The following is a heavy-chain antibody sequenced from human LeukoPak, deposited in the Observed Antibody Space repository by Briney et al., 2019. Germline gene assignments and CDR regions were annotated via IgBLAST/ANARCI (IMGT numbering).Heavy chain of an antibody. V-gene: IGHV3-48*04. J-gene: IGHJ4*02. Sequence: PGGSLRLSCAASGFTFSSYSMNWVRQAPGKGLEWVSYISSSSSTIYYADSVKGRFTISRDNAKNSLYLQMNSLRAEDTAVYYCARDTAVSDFDYWGRGTLVTVSS. D-gene: IGHD2-8*01. CDR3: ARDTAVSDFDY. CDR2: ISSSSSTI. CDR1: GFTFSSYS.